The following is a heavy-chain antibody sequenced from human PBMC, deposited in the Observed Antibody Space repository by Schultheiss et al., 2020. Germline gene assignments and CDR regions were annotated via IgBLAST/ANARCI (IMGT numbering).Heavy chain of an antibody. CDR2: INWVGGST. CDR3: ANYGDYYYYGMDV. Sequence: GGSLRLSCAASGFTFDDYGLSWVRQVPGKGLEWVSGINWVGGSTDYVDSVKGRFTISRDNAKNSLYLQMNSLRAEDTAVYYCANYGDYYYYGMDVWGQGTTVTVSS. J-gene: IGHJ6*02. CDR1: GFTFDDYG. D-gene: IGHD4-17*01. V-gene: IGHV3-20*04.